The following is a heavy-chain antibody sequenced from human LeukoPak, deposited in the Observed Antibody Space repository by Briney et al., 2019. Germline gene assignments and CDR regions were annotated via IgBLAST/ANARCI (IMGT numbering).Heavy chain of an antibody. CDR2: IKQDGSEK. V-gene: IGHV3-7*01. CDR1: GFTFSSYW. Sequence: EAGGSLRLSCAASGFTFSSYWMSWVRQAPGKGLEWVADIKQDGSEKYYVDSVKGRFTISRDNAKNSLYLQMNSLRAEDTAVYYCARGRIAVAGTGGAFDIWGQGTMVTVSS. D-gene: IGHD6-19*01. CDR3: ARGRIAVAGTGGAFDI. J-gene: IGHJ3*02.